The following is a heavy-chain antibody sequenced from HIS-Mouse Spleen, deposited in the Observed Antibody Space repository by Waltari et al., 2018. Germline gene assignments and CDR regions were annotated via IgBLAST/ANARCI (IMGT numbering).Heavy chain of an antibody. CDR3: AREIPYSSSWYDWYFDL. J-gene: IGHJ2*01. Sequence: QLQLQESGPGLVEPAETLSLTCAVSVGSISLSSYYWGGIRQPPGKGLEWIGGIYYSGRTYYNPSLKSRVTISVDTSKNQFSLKLSSVTAADTAVYYCAREIPYSSSWYDWYFDLWGRGTLVTVSS. D-gene: IGHD6-13*01. CDR1: VGSISLSSYY. CDR2: IYYSGRT. V-gene: IGHV4-39*07.